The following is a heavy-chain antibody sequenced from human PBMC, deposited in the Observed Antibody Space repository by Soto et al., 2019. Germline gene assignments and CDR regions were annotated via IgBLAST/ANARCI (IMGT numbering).Heavy chain of an antibody. CDR2: IYYSGST. V-gene: IGHV4-59*01. CDR1: GGSISSYY. CDR3: ARVSDYGDYIRGYAFDI. J-gene: IGHJ3*02. D-gene: IGHD4-17*01. Sequence: SETLSLTCTVSGGSISSYYWSWIRQPPGKGLEWIGYIYYSGSTNYNPSLKSRVTISVDTSKNQFSLKLSSVTAADTAVYYCARVSDYGDYIRGYAFDIWGQGTMVTVSS.